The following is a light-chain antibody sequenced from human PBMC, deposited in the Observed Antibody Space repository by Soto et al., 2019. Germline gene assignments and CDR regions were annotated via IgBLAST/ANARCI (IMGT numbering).Light chain of an antibody. CDR3: AAWDDSLNAWA. J-gene: IGLJ3*02. CDR1: SSNIGRNT. Sequence: QSVLAQPPSASGTPGQRVTISCSGSSSNIGRNTVKWYRQLPGTAPKLLIGSSDQRPSGVPDRFSGSQSGTSASLAISGLQSEDEADYICAAWDDSLNAWAFGGGTKLPVL. V-gene: IGLV1-44*01. CDR2: SSD.